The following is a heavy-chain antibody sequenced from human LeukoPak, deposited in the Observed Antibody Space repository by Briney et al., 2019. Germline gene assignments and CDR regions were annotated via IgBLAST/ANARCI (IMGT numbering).Heavy chain of an antibody. V-gene: IGHV4-38-2*02. Sequence: SETLSLTCTVSGYSISSGYYWGWIRPPPGKGLEWIGSIYHSGSTYYNPSLKSRVTISVDTSKNQFSLKLSSVTAADTAVYYCARVSGSGSYGYWGQGTLVTVSS. J-gene: IGHJ4*02. CDR3: ARVSGSGSYGY. CDR1: GYSISSGYY. D-gene: IGHD1-26*01. CDR2: IYHSGST.